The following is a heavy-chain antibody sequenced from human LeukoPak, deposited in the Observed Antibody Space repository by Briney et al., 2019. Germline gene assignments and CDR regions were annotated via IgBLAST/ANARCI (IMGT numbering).Heavy chain of an antibody. J-gene: IGHJ3*02. CDR2: IIPILGIA. V-gene: IGHV1-69*04. Sequence: SVKVSCKASGGTFISYTISWVRQAPGQGGEWMGGIIPILGIANYAQKFQGRVTITADKSTSTAYMELSSLRSEDTAVYYCARDPPLAPGAFDIWGQGTMVTASS. CDR3: ARDPPLAPGAFDI. CDR1: GGTFISYT. D-gene: IGHD3-3*02.